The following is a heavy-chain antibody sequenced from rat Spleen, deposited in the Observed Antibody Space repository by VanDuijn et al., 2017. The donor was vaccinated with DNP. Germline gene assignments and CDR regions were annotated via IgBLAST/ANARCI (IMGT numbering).Heavy chain of an antibody. CDR1: GFTFSRFP. CDR3: ARGSGTYYWYFDF. CDR2: ISTVGDNG. V-gene: IGHV5-46*01. J-gene: IGHJ1*01. D-gene: IGHD5-1*01. Sequence: EVQLVESGGGLVQPGRSMKLSCAASGFTFSRFPMAWVRQIPTKGLEWVASISTVGDNGVYRDSVQGRFTISRDNAKNTLYLQMNSLRSEDTATYYCARGSGTYYWYFDFWGPGTMVTVSS.